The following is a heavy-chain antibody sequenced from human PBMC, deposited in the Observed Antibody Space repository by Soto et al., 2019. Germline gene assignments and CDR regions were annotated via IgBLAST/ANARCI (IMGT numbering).Heavy chain of an antibody. J-gene: IGHJ6*01. CDR1: GFTFSSYA. CDR2: ISYDGSNK. CDR3: ARAATAMGVKDSMDV. V-gene: IGHV3-30-3*01. D-gene: IGHD5-18*01. Sequence: QVQLVESGGGVVQPGRSLRLSCAASGFTFSSYAMHWVRQAPGKGLEWVAVISYDGSNKYYADSVKGRFTISRDNSKNTLYLQMNSLRAEDTAVYYCARAATAMGVKDSMDVW.